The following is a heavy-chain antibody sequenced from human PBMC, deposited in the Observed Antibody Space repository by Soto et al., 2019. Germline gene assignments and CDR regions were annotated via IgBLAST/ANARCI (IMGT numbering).Heavy chain of an antibody. J-gene: IGHJ4*01. CDR2: INSDGSST. Sequence: GGSLRLSCAASGSTFSSYWMHWVRQAPGKGLEWVSRINSDGSSTNYADSVKGRFTISRDNGKNSLYLQMHSLRDEDTALYYCATFVGYCTSITCRSDYWGHGTLVTVSS. CDR1: GSTFSSYW. CDR3: ATFVGYCTSITCRSDY. D-gene: IGHD2-2*01. V-gene: IGHV3-74*01.